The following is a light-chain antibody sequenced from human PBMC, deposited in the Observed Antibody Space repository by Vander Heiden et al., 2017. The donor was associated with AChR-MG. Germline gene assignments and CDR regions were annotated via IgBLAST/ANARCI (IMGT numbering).Light chain of an antibody. CDR3: QKDNSVPLT. V-gene: IGKV1-27*01. Sequence: DIQMPQSPSSLSASVGDRVTITCRASQGISSYLAWYQHKPGKAPKLLIYAASTLQSGVPSRFSGSGSGTDFTLTISSLQPEDVATYYCQKDNSVPLTFGQGTKVEIK. CDR2: AAS. J-gene: IGKJ1*01. CDR1: QGISSY.